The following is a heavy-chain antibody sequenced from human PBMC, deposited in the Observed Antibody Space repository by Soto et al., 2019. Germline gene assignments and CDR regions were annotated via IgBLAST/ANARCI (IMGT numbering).Heavy chain of an antibody. D-gene: IGHD3-10*01. J-gene: IGHJ4*02. V-gene: IGHV4-59*08. Sequence: PAETLSLTCKVSGDSIMSFFGSWIRQPPGKGLEWIGFIHYSGGTNYNPSVKSRVTISIDTSKNQFSLKLSSVTAADTAVYYCARQRTYDYVSGRYSPYNFDNWGRGTLVTVSS. CDR3: ARQRTYDYVSGRYSPYNFDN. CDR1: GDSIMSFF. CDR2: IHYSGGT.